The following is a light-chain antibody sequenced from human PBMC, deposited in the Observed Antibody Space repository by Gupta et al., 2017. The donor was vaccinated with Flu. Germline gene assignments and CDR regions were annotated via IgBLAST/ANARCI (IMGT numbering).Light chain of an antibody. CDR3: QQDGTVPWT. J-gene: IGKJ1*01. CDR1: QSVSTY. Sequence: ENVLTQSPGTLSLSPGERATLSCRARQSVSTYLVWYQQKPDQAPRLLIYGASSRATGIPDRFSGSGSGTDFTLTISRLESEDSAVYYCQQDGTVPWTFGQGTXVELK. CDR2: GAS. V-gene: IGKV3-20*01.